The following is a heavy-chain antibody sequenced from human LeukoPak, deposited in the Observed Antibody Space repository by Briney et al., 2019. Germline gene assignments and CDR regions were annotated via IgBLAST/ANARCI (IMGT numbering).Heavy chain of an antibody. J-gene: IGHJ4*02. CDR2: LYSDGNT. Sequence: GGSLKLSCAASGFTVITNDMTWVRQAPGKGLEWVSVLYSDGNTEYADSVQGRFTISGDNSKNTLYLEMNSLSPDDTAVYYCARGVEPLAANTLAYWGQGTLVTVSS. CDR1: GFTVITND. CDR3: ARGVEPLAANTLAY. V-gene: IGHV3-53*01. D-gene: IGHD1-14*01.